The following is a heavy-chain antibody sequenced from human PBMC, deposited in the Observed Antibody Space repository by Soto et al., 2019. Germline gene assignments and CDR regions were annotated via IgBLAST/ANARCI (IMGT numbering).Heavy chain of an antibody. Sequence: PLETLSLTCNFSGFSISSSRSYWAWFRQPPGKELEWIANIFYAGNTYYNPSLKSRVTVSVDTSKNQFSLKLDSVTAADTAVYYCARQAAAPGIDLWFDPWGQGTLVTVSS. D-gene: IGHD6-13*01. J-gene: IGHJ5*02. CDR2: IFYAGNT. V-gene: IGHV4-39*01. CDR1: GFSISSSRSY. CDR3: ARQAAAPGIDLWFDP.